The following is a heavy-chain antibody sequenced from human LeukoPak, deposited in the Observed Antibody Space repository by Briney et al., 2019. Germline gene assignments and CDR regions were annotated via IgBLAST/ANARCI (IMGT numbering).Heavy chain of an antibody. Sequence: ASVKVSCKASGGTFSSYAISWVRQAPGQGLEWMGWISPYNGDTHYAQNVRGRVTMTTDTSTSTAYMELRSLRSDDTAVYYCARVVTSSGFNYFDPWGQGTLVTVSS. CDR1: GGTFSSYA. CDR2: ISPYNGDT. CDR3: ARVVTSSGFNYFDP. D-gene: IGHD3-22*01. V-gene: IGHV1-18*01. J-gene: IGHJ5*02.